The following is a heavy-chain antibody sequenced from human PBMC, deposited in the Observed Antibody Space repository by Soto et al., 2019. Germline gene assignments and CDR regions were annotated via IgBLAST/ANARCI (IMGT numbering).Heavy chain of an antibody. J-gene: IGHJ4*01. Sequence: ASVKVSCKAAGYTFTGYYMHWVRQAPGQGLEWMGWINPNSGGTNYAQKFQGRVTMTRDTSISTAYMELSRLRSDDAAVYYCARVLAVSGVYFDYWGHGTLVTVSS. CDR1: GYTFTGYY. D-gene: IGHD6-19*01. CDR3: ARVLAVSGVYFDY. V-gene: IGHV1-2*02. CDR2: INPNSGGT.